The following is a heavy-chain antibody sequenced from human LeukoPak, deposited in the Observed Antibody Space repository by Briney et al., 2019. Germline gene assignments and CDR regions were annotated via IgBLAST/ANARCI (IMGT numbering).Heavy chain of an antibody. J-gene: IGHJ4*02. CDR1: GGSISSYY. CDR2: IYYRGST. V-gene: IGHV4-59*01. D-gene: IGHD4-17*01. Sequence: SETLSLTCTVSGGSISSYYWNWIRQPPGKGLEWIGYIYYRGSTNYNPSLKSRVTISVDTSKNQFSLKLSSVTAADTAVYYCARVGNGDDPFDYWGQGTLVAVSS. CDR3: ARVGNGDDPFDY.